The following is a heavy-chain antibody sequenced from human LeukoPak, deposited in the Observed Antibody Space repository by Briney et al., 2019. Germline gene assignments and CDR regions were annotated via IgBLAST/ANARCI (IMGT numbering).Heavy chain of an antibody. V-gene: IGHV4-34*01. Sequence: SETLSLTCAVYGGSFSGYYWSWIRQPPGKGLEWIGSIYHSGSTYYNPSLKSRVTISVDTSKNQFSLKLSSVTAADTAVYYCARGLDIVATSYYYYYYYMDVWGKGTTVTVSS. J-gene: IGHJ6*03. D-gene: IGHD5-12*01. CDR3: ARGLDIVATSYYYYYYYMDV. CDR1: GGSFSGYY. CDR2: IYHSGST.